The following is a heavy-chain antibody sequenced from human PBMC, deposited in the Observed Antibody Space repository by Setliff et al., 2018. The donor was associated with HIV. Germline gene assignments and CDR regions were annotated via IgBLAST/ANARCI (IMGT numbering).Heavy chain of an antibody. CDR2: IVPLFGTT. V-gene: IGHV1-69*13. D-gene: IGHD2-21*02. Sequence: GASVKVSCKASGDSLSNYVITWVRRAPGQGLEWMGGIVPLFGTTNYAQNFQGRVTITADESTSKAYMELSSLRSEDTAVYYCASLEEYCGGDCYSGAFDIWGQGTMVTVS. J-gene: IGHJ3*02. CDR3: ASLEEYCGGDCYSGAFDI. CDR1: GDSLSNYV.